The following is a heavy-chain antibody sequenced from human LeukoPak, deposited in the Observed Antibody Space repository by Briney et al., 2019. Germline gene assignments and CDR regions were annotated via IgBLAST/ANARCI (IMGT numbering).Heavy chain of an antibody. CDR3: ARGMYSSGSSAFDI. D-gene: IGHD6-19*01. Sequence: PSQTLSLTCTVSGGSISSGGYYWSWIRQPPGKGLEWIGYIYHSGSTYYNPSLKSRVTISVDRSKNQFSLKLSSVTAADTAVYYCARGMYSSGSSAFDIWAKGQWSPSLQ. CDR2: IYHSGST. J-gene: IGHJ3*02. V-gene: IGHV4-30-2*01. CDR1: GGSISSGGYY.